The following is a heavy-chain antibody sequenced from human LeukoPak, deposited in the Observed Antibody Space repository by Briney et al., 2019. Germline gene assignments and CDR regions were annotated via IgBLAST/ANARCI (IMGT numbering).Heavy chain of an antibody. J-gene: IGHJ5*02. V-gene: IGHV3-23*01. Sequence: GGSLRLSCAASGFTFSSYGMSWVRQSPGKGLEWVTGISGSGGTLYYADSVKGRFTISRDSPKNTLYLQMNSLRAEDTAVYYCAKGSLLSYGRSGSPSWFDPWGQGTLVTVSS. CDR1: GFTFSSYG. D-gene: IGHD5-18*01. CDR2: ISGSGGTL. CDR3: AKGSLLSYGRSGSPSWFDP.